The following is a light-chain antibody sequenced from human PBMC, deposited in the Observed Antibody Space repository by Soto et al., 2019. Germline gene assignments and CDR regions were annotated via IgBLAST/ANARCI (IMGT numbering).Light chain of an antibody. V-gene: IGLV1-44*01. CDR3: QSYDSSLSGPL. J-gene: IGLJ3*02. CDR2: SDN. Sequence: QSVPTQPPSASGTPGQRVTITCYGDNSNIASNSVNWYQQLPGTAPKLLIYSDNRRPSGVPDRFSASKSGASAFLTISGLQSDDEADYYCQSYDSSLSGPLFGGGTQLTVL. CDR1: NSNIASNS.